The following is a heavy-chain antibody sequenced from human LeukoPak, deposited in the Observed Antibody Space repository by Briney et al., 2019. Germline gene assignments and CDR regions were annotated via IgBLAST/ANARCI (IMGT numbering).Heavy chain of an antibody. CDR3: PRNTIFLDY. V-gene: IGHV4-39*01. CDR1: GGSISSSSYY. Sequence: SETLSLTCTVSGGSISSSSYYWGWIRQPPGKGLEWIGSIYYSGSTYYNPSLKSRVTISVDTSKNQFSLKLSSVTAADTAVYYCPRNTIFLDYWGQGTLVTVSS. J-gene: IGHJ4*02. CDR2: IYYSGST. D-gene: IGHD3-3*01.